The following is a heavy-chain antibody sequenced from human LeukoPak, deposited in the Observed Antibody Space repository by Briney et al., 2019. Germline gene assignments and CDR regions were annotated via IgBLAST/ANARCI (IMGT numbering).Heavy chain of an antibody. V-gene: IGHV4-59*02. D-gene: IGHD6-13*01. CDR2: IFYSGST. CDR1: GGSVSSYY. J-gene: IGHJ5*02. CDR3: ARIPAAGSMGWFDP. Sequence: SSETLSLTCTVSGGSVSSYYWTWIRQPPGKGLEWIGYIFYSGSTYYNPSLKSRVTISLNTSKNQFSLRLASVTAADTAVYFCARIPAAGSMGWFDPWGQGTLVTVSS.